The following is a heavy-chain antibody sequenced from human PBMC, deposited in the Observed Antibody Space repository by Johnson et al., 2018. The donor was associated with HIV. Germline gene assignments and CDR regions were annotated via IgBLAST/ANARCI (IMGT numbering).Heavy chain of an antibody. CDR1: EFTFRNYA. D-gene: IGHD7-27*01. CDR3: ARVRNWADAFDI. CDR2: ISYDGSNK. Sequence: QVQLVESGGGVVQPGRSLRIYCAVSEFTFRNYAMHWVRLGPGKGLQWVAVISYDGSNKYYADSMKGRFTISRDNSKTTLYLQMNSLRAEDTAVYYCARVRNWADAFDIWGQGTMVTVSS. V-gene: IGHV3-30*04. J-gene: IGHJ3*02.